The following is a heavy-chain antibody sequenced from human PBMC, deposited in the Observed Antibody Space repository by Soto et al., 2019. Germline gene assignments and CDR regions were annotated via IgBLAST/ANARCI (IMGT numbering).Heavy chain of an antibody. CDR1: GFTFSSYA. V-gene: IGHV3-30-3*01. CDR3: ARDFGCSGGSCYSYSDENGMDV. CDR2: ISYDGSNK. D-gene: IGHD2-15*01. Sequence: GGSLRLSCAASGFTFSSYAMHWVRQAPGKGLEWVAVISYDGSNKYYADSVKGRFTISRDNSKNTLYLQMNSLRAEDTAVYYCARDFGCSGGSCYSYSDENGMDVWGQGTTVTVSS. J-gene: IGHJ6*02.